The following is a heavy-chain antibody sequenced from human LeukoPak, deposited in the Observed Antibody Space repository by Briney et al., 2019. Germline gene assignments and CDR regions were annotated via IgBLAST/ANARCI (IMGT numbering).Heavy chain of an antibody. V-gene: IGHV4-59*08. CDR1: GGSISSYY. Sequence: SDTLSLTCTVSGGSISSYYWSWIRQTTGKALECIGDIYYSGSTNYNPSLKSRVTISVDTSKNQFSLKLSSVTAADTAVYYCARHTDIAPLSSLKYWGQGTLVTVSS. CDR3: ARHTDIAPLSSLKY. CDR2: IYYSGST. D-gene: IGHD6-13*01. J-gene: IGHJ4*02.